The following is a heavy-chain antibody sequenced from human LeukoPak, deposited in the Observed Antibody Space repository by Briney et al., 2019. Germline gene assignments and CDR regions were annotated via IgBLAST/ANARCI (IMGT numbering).Heavy chain of an antibody. CDR3: ARQDGGYDAGWFDP. CDR2: ISSSSSYI. V-gene: IGHV3-21*01. D-gene: IGHD5-12*01. CDR1: GFTFSSYS. Sequence: GGSLRLSCAASGFTFSSYSTNWVRQAPGKGLEWVSSISSSSSYIYYADSVKGRFTISRDNAKNSLYLQMNSLRAEDTAVYYCARQDGGYDAGWFDPWGQGTLVTVSS. J-gene: IGHJ5*02.